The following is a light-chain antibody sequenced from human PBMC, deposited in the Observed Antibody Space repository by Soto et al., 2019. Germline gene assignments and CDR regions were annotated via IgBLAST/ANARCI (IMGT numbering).Light chain of an antibody. J-gene: IGKJ5*01. CDR2: GAS. CDR3: QQGSNSPIT. Sequence: EIVLTQSPGTLSLSQGERATLSCRVSQIVSSSYLAWHQQNARPAPRLLYCGASNRATGIPAMFSGSWSRTYFPLTSSLVAAEDFAVYCCQQGSNSPITFGQGTRLEIK. V-gene: IGKV3D-20*02. CDR1: QIVSSSY.